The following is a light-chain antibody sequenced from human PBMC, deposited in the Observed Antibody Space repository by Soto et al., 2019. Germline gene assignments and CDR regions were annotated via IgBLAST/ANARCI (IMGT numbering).Light chain of an antibody. CDR1: SSDVGGYNY. CDR2: DVN. J-gene: IGLJ3*02. CDR3: SSYTTSSTLV. Sequence: QSVLTQPASVSGSPGQSITISCTGTSSDVGGYNYVSWYQQHPGKAPKLMIYDVNNRPSGVSNRFSGSKSGNTASLTISGLQAEDEAHYYCSSYTTSSTLVFGGVTKLTVL. V-gene: IGLV2-14*03.